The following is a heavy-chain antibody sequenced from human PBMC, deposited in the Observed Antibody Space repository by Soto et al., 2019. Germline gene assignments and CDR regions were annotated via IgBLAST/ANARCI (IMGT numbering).Heavy chain of an antibody. J-gene: IGHJ4*02. CDR2: IYYSGTT. CDR3: ARTDLVLMVYAADS. Sequence: PSETLSLTCTVSGGSISSAEYYWTWIRQPPGKGLEWIGYIYYSGTTYYSPSLKSRVTISVDTSKNQFSLKLSSVTAADTAVYYCARTDLVLMVYAADSWGQGTLVTVSS. CDR1: GGSISSAEYY. V-gene: IGHV4-30-4*08. D-gene: IGHD2-8*01.